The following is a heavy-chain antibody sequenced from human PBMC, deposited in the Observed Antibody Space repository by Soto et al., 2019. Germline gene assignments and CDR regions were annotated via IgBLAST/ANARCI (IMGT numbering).Heavy chain of an antibody. CDR2: ISGSGGST. Sequence: GGSLRLSCAASGFTFSNAWMNWVRQAPGKGLEWVSAISGSGGSTYYADSVKGRFTISRDNSKNTLYLQMNSLRAEDTAVYYCAKCRDYYYYMDVWGKGTTVTVSS. CDR1: GFTFSNAW. J-gene: IGHJ6*03. CDR3: AKCRDYYYYMDV. V-gene: IGHV3-23*01.